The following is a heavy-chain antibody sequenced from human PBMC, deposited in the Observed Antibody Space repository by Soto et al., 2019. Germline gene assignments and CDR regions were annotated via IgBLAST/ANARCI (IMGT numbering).Heavy chain of an antibody. CDR2: ISYDGSNK. V-gene: IGHV3-30-3*01. CDR3: ARAVPYYDFWSGKYYFDY. J-gene: IGHJ4*02. D-gene: IGHD3-3*01. Sequence: QVQLVESEGGVVQPGRSLRLSCAASGFTFSSYAMHWVRQAPGKGLEWVAVISYDGSNKYYADSVKGRFTISRDNSKNTLYLQMNSLRAEDTAVYYCARAVPYYDFWSGKYYFDYWGQGTLVTVSS. CDR1: GFTFSSYA.